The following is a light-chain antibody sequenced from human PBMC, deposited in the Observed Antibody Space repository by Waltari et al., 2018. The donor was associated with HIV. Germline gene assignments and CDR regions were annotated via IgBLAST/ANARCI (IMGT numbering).Light chain of an antibody. Sequence: SYVLTQPPSVSVAPGKTASITCEAANIGSKGVHWYQQKPGQAPILVIYYDSDRPSGIPERFSGSNSGNTATLTISRVEAGDEADYYCQVWHISTDHWVFGAGTKLTVL. V-gene: IGLV3-21*04. CDR2: YDS. J-gene: IGLJ3*02. CDR3: QVWHISTDHWV. CDR1: NIGSKG.